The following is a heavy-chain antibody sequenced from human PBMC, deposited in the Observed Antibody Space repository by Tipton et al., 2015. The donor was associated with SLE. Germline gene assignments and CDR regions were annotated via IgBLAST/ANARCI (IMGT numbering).Heavy chain of an antibody. V-gene: IGHV4-4*02. Sequence: TLSLTCAVSGGSISSSNWWSWVRQPPGKGLEWIGEINHSGSTNYNPSLKSRVTISVDTSKNQFSLKLSSVTAADTAVYYCARGAAAHDYWGQGTLVTVSS. CDR1: GGSISSSNW. J-gene: IGHJ4*02. CDR3: ARGAAAHDY. CDR2: INHSGST. D-gene: IGHD6-13*01.